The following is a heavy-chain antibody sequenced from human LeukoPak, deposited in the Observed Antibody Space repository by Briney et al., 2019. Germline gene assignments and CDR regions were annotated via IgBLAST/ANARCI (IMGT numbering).Heavy chain of an antibody. V-gene: IGHV3-23*01. CDR1: GFTFSSYE. D-gene: IGHD1-1*01. Sequence: GGSLRLSCAASGFTFSSYEMNWVRQAPGKGLEWVSFISGSGSTSDYADSVKGRFTISRDNSKNTLYLQMNNLRAEDTAVYYCAKGRVRQFDPFDYWGQGTLVTVSS. CDR2: ISGSGSTS. J-gene: IGHJ4*02. CDR3: AKGRVRQFDPFDY.